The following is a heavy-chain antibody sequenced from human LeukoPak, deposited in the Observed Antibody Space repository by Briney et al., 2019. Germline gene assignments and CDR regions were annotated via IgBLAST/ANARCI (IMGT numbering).Heavy chain of an antibody. CDR1: GYTFTGYY. D-gene: IGHD6-13*01. CDR2: INPNSGGT. CDR3: ARGTWSIAAVLDY. J-gene: IGHJ4*02. Sequence: GASVKVSCKASGYTFTGYYMHWVRQASGQGLEWMGWINPNSGGTNYAQKFQGRVTMTRDTSISTAYMELSRLRSDDTAVYYCARGTWSIAAVLDYWGQGTLVTVSS. V-gene: IGHV1-2*02.